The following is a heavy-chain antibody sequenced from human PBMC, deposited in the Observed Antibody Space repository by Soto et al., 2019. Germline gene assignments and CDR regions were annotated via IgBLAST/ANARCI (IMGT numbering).Heavy chain of an antibody. CDR2: MSYDGSDT. CDR3: AREEVLAVAGTAWNYYYYGMDV. V-gene: IGHV3-33*08. CDR1: GFIFSNNG. Sequence: GGSLRLSCVGSGFIFSNNGMHWVRQTPGKGLEWVAFMSYDGSDTFYADSVKGRFTISRDNAKNSLYLQMNSLRAEDTAVYYCAREEVLAVAGTAWNYYYYGMDVWGQGTTVTVSS. J-gene: IGHJ6*02. D-gene: IGHD6-19*01.